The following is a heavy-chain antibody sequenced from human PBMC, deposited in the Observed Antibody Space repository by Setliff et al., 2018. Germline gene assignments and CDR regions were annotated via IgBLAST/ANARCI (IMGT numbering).Heavy chain of an antibody. CDR3: ARDWALIRYFDLTLDV. J-gene: IGHJ6*03. D-gene: IGHD3-9*01. Sequence: SVKVSCKASGGTFSSYGISWVRQAPGQGLEWMGGIIPMYGTANYAQKFQGRVTLTTDDSTSTAYMELSSLRSEDTAVYYCARDWALIRYFDLTLDVWGKGTTVTVS. CDR1: GGTFSSYG. V-gene: IGHV1-69*05. CDR2: IIPMYGTA.